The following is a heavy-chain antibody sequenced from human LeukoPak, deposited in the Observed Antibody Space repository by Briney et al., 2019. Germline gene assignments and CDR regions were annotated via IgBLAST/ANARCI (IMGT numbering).Heavy chain of an antibody. D-gene: IGHD3-10*01. CDR2: ISSSGSTI. CDR1: GFTFSDYY. CDR3: AKDRYGSGSFFED. Sequence: PGGSLRLSCAASGFTFSDYYMSWIRQAPGKGLEWVSYISSSGSTIYYADSVKGRFTISRDNAKNSLYLQMNSLRGEDTAVFYCAKDRYGSGSFFEDWGQGTLVTVSS. V-gene: IGHV3-11*01. J-gene: IGHJ4*02.